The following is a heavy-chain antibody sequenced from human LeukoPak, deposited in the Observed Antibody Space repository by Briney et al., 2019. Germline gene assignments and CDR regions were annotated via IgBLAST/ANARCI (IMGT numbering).Heavy chain of an antibody. CDR2: IRSDGSIK. CDR3: ARDFDYDFWSGYSVTPSMGYFDY. D-gene: IGHD3-3*01. J-gene: IGHJ4*02. V-gene: IGHV3-30*02. CDR1: GFTFSSYG. Sequence: PGGSLRLSCAASGFTFSSYGMHWVRQAPGKGLEWVAFIRSDGSIKYYADSVKGRFTISRDNSKNTLYLQMNSLRAEDTAVYYCARDFDYDFWSGYSVTPSMGYFDYWGQGTLVTVSS.